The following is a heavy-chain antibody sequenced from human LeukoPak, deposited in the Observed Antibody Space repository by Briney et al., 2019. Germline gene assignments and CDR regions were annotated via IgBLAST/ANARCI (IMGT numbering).Heavy chain of an antibody. CDR1: GFTFSNYG. V-gene: IGHV3-30*02. CDR2: IRYDGSNK. CDR3: SKDGRGYSGYDLYYLDH. Sequence: GGSLRLSCAASGFTFSNYGMHWVRQAPGKGLEWVAFIRYDGSNKYYADSVKGRFTISRDNSKNTLYLQMDSLRAEDTAVYYCSKDGRGYSGYDLYYLDHWGQGTPVTVSS. J-gene: IGHJ4*02. D-gene: IGHD5-12*01.